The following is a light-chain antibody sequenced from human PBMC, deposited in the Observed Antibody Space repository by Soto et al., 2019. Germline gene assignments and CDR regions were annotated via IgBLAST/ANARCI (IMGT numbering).Light chain of an antibody. CDR2: DAS. Sequence: DIQMTQSPASLSASVGDRVTITCQASQAINNYLNWYQHKPGKAPKLLIYDASNLKTGVPSRFSGGGSGTHFTFAINSLQPEDVATYYCQQYQNLPRTFGQGTKLEIK. J-gene: IGKJ2*01. V-gene: IGKV1-33*01. CDR1: QAINNY. CDR3: QQYQNLPRT.